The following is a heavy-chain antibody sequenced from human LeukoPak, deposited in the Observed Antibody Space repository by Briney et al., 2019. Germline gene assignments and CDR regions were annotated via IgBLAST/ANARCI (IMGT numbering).Heavy chain of an antibody. CDR3: ARERGSSPYYYYYMDV. D-gene: IGHD3-16*01. V-gene: IGHV4-4*07. CDR2: IYISGNS. J-gene: IGHJ6*03. CDR1: GASMSSYY. Sequence: SETLSLTCTVSGASMSSYYWSWIRQPAGKGLEWIGRIYISGNSSYSPSLKSRLTMSVDTSKNQFSLKLRSVTAADTAVYYCARERGSSPYYYYYMDVWGKGTPVTVSS.